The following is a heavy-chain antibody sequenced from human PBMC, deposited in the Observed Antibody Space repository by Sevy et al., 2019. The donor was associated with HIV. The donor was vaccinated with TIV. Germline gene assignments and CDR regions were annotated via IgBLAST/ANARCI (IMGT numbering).Heavy chain of an antibody. D-gene: IGHD3-10*01. CDR1: GGSISSSNYY. V-gene: IGHV4-39*01. CDR2: IYYSGSA. Sequence: SETLSLTCTVSGGSISSSNYYWGWVRQPPGKGLEWIGTIYYSGSAYYNSSLKSRVTLFIDTSNNQFSLWLSSVTAADTAVYYCARRDYYCYSDSCGQGTLVTVSS. J-gene: IGHJ4*02. CDR3: ARRDYYCYSDS.